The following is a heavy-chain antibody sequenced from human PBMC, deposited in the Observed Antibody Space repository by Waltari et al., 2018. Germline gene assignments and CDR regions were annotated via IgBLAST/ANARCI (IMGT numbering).Heavy chain of an antibody. CDR1: GFTLGDYA. V-gene: IGHV3-49*03. D-gene: IGHD3-9*01. Sequence: EVKLVESGGGLVQPGRSRRLSCTASGFTLGDYAMSWFSQATGKGLEWVGFIRSKAYGGTTEYAASVKGRFTISRDDSKSIAYLQMNSLKTEDTAVYYWTKEVSVFWEEGHPDYWGQGTLVTVSS. CDR3: TKEVSVFWEEGHPDY. J-gene: IGHJ4*02. CDR2: IRSKAYGGTT.